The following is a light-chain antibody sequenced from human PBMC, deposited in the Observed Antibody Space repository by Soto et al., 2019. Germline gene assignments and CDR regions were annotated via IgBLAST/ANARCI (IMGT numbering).Light chain of an antibody. CDR2: RNT. CDR3: LSYESSLSGVV. CDR1: SSNIGAGYG. V-gene: IGLV1-40*01. Sequence: QSVLTQPPSVSGAPGQRVTISCTGSSSNIGAGYGVHWYQQIPGTAPKLLIYRNTDRPSGVPDRFSGSKSGTSASLAITGLQAEDEADYYCLSYESSLSGVVFGGGTKLTVL. J-gene: IGLJ2*01.